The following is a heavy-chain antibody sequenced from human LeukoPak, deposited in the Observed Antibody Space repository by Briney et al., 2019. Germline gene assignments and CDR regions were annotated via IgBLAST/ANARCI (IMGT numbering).Heavy chain of an antibody. D-gene: IGHD5-18*01. CDR2: MNPNSGNT. Sequence: GASVKVSCKASGYTFTTYDINWVRQATGQGLEWMGWMNPNSGNTGYAQKFQGRVTMTTNTSITTAYMELSSLRSEDTAVYYCARDIYGLGDTFDIWGQGTMVTVSS. CDR1: GYTFTTYD. J-gene: IGHJ3*02. V-gene: IGHV1-8*01. CDR3: ARDIYGLGDTFDI.